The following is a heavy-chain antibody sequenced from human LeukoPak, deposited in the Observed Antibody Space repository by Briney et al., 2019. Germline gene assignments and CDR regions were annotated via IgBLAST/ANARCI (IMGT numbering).Heavy chain of an antibody. J-gene: IGHJ5*02. D-gene: IGHD2-2*01. Sequence: GGSLRLSCAASGFTFSDYYMSWIRQAPGKGLEWVAVIWYDGSNKYYADSVKGRFTISRDNSKNTLYLQMNSLRAEDTAVYYCARDGQRRGYCSSTSCYVEGNWFDPWGQGTLVTVSS. V-gene: IGHV3-33*08. CDR2: IWYDGSNK. CDR1: GFTFSDYY. CDR3: ARDGQRRGYCSSTSCYVEGNWFDP.